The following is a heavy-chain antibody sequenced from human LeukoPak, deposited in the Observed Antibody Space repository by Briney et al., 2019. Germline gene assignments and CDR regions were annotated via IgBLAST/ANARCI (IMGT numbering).Heavy chain of an antibody. J-gene: IGHJ4*02. D-gene: IGHD1-26*01. CDR1: GFTFSGYW. CDR3: ATDSRIVGATGSSDY. Sequence: GGSLRLSCAASGFTFSGYWMSWVRQAPGKGLEWVANIKQDGGEEHYVDSVKGRFTISRDNAKNSLYLQINSLRAEDTAMYYCATDSRIVGATGSSDYWGQGTLVTVSS. CDR2: IKQDGGEE. V-gene: IGHV3-7*03.